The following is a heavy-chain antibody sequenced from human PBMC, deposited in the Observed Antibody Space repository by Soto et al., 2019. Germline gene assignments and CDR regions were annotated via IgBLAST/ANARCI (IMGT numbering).Heavy chain of an antibody. V-gene: IGHV1-46*01. D-gene: IGHD3-10*01. Sequence: GASVKVSCKASGYTFTSYYMHWVRQAPGQGLEWMGIINPSGGSTSYAQKFQGRFTISRDNSKNTLYLQMNSLRAEDTAVYYCAKDHITMVRGVPLPDYWGQGTLVTVSS. J-gene: IGHJ4*02. CDR3: AKDHITMVRGVPLPDY. CDR1: GYTFTSYY. CDR2: INPSGGST.